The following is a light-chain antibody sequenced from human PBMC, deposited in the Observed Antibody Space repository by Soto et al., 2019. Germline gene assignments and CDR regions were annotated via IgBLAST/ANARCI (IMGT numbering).Light chain of an antibody. Sequence: EVVLTQSPGTLSLSPGERATLSCRASQSVTSTYLAWYQQKGGQAPRLLIFGASSRATGVPDRFSGSGSGTDFTLTITRLEPEDFALYYCQQYGSSPITFGQGTRLENK. CDR2: GAS. V-gene: IGKV3-20*01. J-gene: IGKJ5*01. CDR1: QSVTSTY. CDR3: QQYGSSPIT.